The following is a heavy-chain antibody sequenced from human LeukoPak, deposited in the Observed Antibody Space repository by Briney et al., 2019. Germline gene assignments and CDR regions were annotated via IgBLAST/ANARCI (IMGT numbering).Heavy chain of an antibody. J-gene: IGHJ5*02. Sequence: SETLSLTCTVSGGSISSSSYYWGLIRQPPGKGLEWIGSIYYSGSTYYNPSLKSRVTISVDTSKNQFSLKLSSVTAADTAVYYCARPMTTVTTGNWFDPWGQGTLVTVSS. CDR3: ARPMTTVTTGNWFDP. D-gene: IGHD4-17*01. V-gene: IGHV4-39*01. CDR2: IYYSGST. CDR1: GGSISSSSYY.